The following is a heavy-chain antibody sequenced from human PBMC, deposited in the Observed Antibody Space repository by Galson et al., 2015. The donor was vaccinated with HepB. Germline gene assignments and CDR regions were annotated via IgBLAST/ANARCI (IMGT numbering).Heavy chain of an antibody. Sequence: SVKVSCKASGYTFTGYYMHWVRQAPGQGLEWMGWINPNSGGTNYAQKFQGRITMTRYTSISTAYMELSKLRSDDTAVYYCERGKVYDFPLWGQGTMVTVSS. CDR3: ERGKVYDFPL. J-gene: IGHJ3*01. CDR1: GYTFTGYY. V-gene: IGHV1-2*02. CDR2: INPNSGGT. D-gene: IGHD3-3*01.